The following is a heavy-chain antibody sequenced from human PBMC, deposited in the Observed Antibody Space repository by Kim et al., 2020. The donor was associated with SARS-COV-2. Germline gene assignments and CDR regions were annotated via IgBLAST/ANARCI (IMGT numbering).Heavy chain of an antibody. CDR1: GGSISSSSYY. J-gene: IGHJ4*02. V-gene: IGHV4-39*07. CDR2: IYYSGST. Sequence: SETLSPTCTVSGGSISSSSYYWGWIRQPPGKGLEWIGSIYYSGSTYYNPSLKSRVTISVDTSKNQFSLKLSSVTAADTAVYYCARGDFLWGGFDYWGQGTLVTVSS. CDR3: ARGDFLWGGFDY. D-gene: IGHD3-16*01.